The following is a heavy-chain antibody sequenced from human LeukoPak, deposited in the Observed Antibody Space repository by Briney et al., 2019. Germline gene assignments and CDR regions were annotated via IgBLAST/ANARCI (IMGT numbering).Heavy chain of an antibody. CDR3: ARHSVYFSTWYTDLNAFDV. D-gene: IGHD2-8*01. J-gene: IGHJ3*01. CDR1: GGSISSYY. V-gene: IGHV4-59*08. Sequence: SETLSLTCTVSGGSISSYYWSWIRQPPGKGLEWIAYIYYSGNTNYNPSLKSRVTISVDTSKNQFSLKLTSVTAADTAVYYCARHSVYFSTWYTDLNAFDVWGQGTVVTVSS. CDR2: IYYSGNT.